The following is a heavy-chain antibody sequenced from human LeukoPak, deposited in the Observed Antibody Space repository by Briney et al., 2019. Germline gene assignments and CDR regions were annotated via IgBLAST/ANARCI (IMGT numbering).Heavy chain of an antibody. V-gene: IGHV3-23*01. CDR2: ISGSGGST. CDR1: GFTFSSYA. Sequence: GGSLRLSCAASGFTFSSYAMSWVRQAPGKGLEWVSAISGSGGSTYYADSVKGRFTISRDNSKNTLYLQMNSLRAEDTAVYHCTRVFYDSSSWYYIDYWGQGTLVTVSS. D-gene: IGHD6-13*01. J-gene: IGHJ4*02. CDR3: TRVFYDSSSWYYIDY.